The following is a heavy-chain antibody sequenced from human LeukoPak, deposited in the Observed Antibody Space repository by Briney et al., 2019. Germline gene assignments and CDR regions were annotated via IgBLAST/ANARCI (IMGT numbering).Heavy chain of an antibody. CDR2: INSDGSTK. CDR3: AREEGYCTSTSCHAGGHAFDI. CDR1: GFTFSSYC. V-gene: IGHV3-74*01. Sequence: GGSLRLSCAASGFTFSSYCMHWVRQAPGKGLVWVSLINSDGSTKYYAASVKGLFTISRDNVKNTLYQQMNTLSAEDTAVYYCAREEGYCTSTSCHAGGHAFDIWSQGTMVTVS. D-gene: IGHD2-2*01. J-gene: IGHJ3*02.